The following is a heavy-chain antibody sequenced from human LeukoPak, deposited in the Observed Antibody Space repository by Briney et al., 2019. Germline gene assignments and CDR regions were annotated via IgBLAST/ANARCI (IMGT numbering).Heavy chain of an antibody. D-gene: IGHD6-6*01. J-gene: IGHJ6*03. CDR2: IYYSGST. CDR3: ARGDSSSYDYYYYYMDV. Sequence: SETLSLTCTVSGGSISSYYWSWIRQPPGKGLEWIGYIYYSGSTNYNPSLKSRVTISVDTSKNQFSLKLSSVTAADTAVYYCARGDSSSYDYYYYYMDVWVKGTTVTVSS. V-gene: IGHV4-59*01. CDR1: GGSISSYY.